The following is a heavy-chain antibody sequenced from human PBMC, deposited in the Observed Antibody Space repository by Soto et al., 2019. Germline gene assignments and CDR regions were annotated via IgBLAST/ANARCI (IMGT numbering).Heavy chain of an antibody. CDR2: IGVDDTTI. D-gene: IGHD4-4*01. J-gene: IGHJ4*02. Sequence: PGGSLRLSCAASGFTFRSYSMNWVRQAPGKGLEWVSYIGVDDTTIFYADSVKGRFTISRDIAKDSLYLQINSLRAEDTAVYYCARDKDYSFDFWGQGTLVTAPQ. V-gene: IGHV3-48*01. CDR3: ARDKDYSFDF. CDR1: GFTFRSYS.